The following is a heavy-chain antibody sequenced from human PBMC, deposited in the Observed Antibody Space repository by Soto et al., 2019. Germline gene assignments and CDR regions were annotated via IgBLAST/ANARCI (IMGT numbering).Heavy chain of an antibody. Sequence: SETLSLTCAVSGGSISSGGYSWNWIRQPPGKGLEWIGYIYHSGGTLYNPSLKNRVSISVDKSKNQFSLKLTSVTAADTAVYYCARDQLEGNWFDPRGQGVLVT. CDR2: IYHSGGT. V-gene: IGHV4-30-2*01. CDR3: ARDQLEGNWFDP. J-gene: IGHJ5*02. D-gene: IGHD1-1*01. CDR1: GGSISSGGYS.